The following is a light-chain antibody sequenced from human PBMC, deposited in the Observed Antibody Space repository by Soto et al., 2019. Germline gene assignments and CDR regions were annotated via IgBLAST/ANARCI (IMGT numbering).Light chain of an antibody. CDR3: CSCAGSYYV. Sequence: QSALTQPRSVSGSPGQSVTISCTGTSSDVGGYNYVSWYQQHTGKAPKLMIYDVSKRPSGVPDRFSGSKSGDTASLTISGLQAEDEADYYCCSCAGSYYVFGTGTKLTVL. J-gene: IGLJ1*01. CDR1: SSDVGGYNY. CDR2: DVS. V-gene: IGLV2-11*01.